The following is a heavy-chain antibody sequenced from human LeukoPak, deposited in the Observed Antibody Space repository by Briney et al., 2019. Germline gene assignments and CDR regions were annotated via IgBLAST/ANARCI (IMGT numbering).Heavy chain of an antibody. D-gene: IGHD3-10*01. Sequence: LSQTLSLTCVISGDSVSSNDAAWSWIRQSPSSGLEWLGRTLYRSERWADSAPSVSSRITINRDTSKNQFSLHLDSVTPEDTAVYYCAREVAVIRGIRNWFDSWGPGILVTVSA. J-gene: IGHJ5*01. CDR1: GDSVSSNDAA. V-gene: IGHV6-1*01. CDR3: AREVAVIRGIRNWFDS. CDR2: TLYRSERWA.